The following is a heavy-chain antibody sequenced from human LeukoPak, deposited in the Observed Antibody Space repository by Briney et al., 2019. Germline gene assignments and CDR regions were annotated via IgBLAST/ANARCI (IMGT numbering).Heavy chain of an antibody. Sequence: RASVKVSCKASGYTFTGYGISWVRQAPGQGLEWMGWMNPNSGNTGYAQKFQGRVTLTRNTSINTAYMELSSLRSEDTAVYYCARVLAPGRGPQTDWFGPWGQGTLVTVSS. J-gene: IGHJ5*02. D-gene: IGHD2-21*01. CDR2: MNPNSGNT. CDR3: ARVLAPGRGPQTDWFGP. CDR1: GYTFTGYG. V-gene: IGHV1-8*02.